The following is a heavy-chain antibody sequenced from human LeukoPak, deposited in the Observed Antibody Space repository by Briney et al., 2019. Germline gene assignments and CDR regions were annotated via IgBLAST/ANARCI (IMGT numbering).Heavy chain of an antibody. Sequence: SETLSLTCAVYGGSFSGYYWSWIRQPPGKGLEWIGEINHSGSTNYNPSLKSRVTISVDTSKNQFSLKLSSVTAADTAVYYCAREQSSGSYYIYYYYYMDVWGKGTTVTVSS. CDR2: INHSGST. CDR3: AREQSSGSYYIYYYYYMDV. D-gene: IGHD3-10*01. CDR1: GGSFSGYY. V-gene: IGHV4-34*01. J-gene: IGHJ6*03.